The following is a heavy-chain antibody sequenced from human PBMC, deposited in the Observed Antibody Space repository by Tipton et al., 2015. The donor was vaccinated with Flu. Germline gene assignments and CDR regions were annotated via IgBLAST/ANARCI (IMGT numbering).Heavy chain of an antibody. CDR3: ARGSGSGTDVTFYF. V-gene: IGHV4-4*07. CDR1: GGSMSSFY. D-gene: IGHD3-10*01. Sequence: TLSLTCTVSGGSMSSFYWTWIRQPAGKGLEWIGRMYVSGSTKYNPSLKSRVTMSVDTSKNQLSLKPSSVTAADTAVYYCARGSGSGTDVTFYFWGQGTLVTVSS. J-gene: IGHJ4*02. CDR2: MYVSGST.